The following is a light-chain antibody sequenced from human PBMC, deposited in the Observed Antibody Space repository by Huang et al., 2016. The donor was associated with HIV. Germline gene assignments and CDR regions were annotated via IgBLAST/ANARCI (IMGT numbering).Light chain of an antibody. CDR1: RSVLSVNNKNY. Sequence: DIVMTQSPDSLALSLGERATNNLRVSRSVLSVNNKNYLAWFQQKSGQPPKLLVYWASTRESGVPDRFSASGSRTDFTLTINGLQPEDVAVYYCQQYFNPPVTFGPGTKVHVK. V-gene: IGKV4-1*01. J-gene: IGKJ3*01. CDR3: QQYFNPPVT. CDR2: WAS.